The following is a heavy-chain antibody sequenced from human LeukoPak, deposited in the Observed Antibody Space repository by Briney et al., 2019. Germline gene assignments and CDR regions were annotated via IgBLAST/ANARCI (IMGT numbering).Heavy chain of an antibody. CDR3: ARDFCSSTSCPNNWFDP. Sequence: PSEALSLTCTVSGGSISSGDYYWSWIRQPPGKGLEWIGYIYYSGSTYYNPSLKSRVTISVDTSKNQFSLKLSSVTAADTAVYYCARDFCSSTSCPNNWFDPWGQGTLVTVSS. CDR1: GGSISSGDYY. J-gene: IGHJ5*02. D-gene: IGHD2-2*01. CDR2: IYYSGST. V-gene: IGHV4-30-4*01.